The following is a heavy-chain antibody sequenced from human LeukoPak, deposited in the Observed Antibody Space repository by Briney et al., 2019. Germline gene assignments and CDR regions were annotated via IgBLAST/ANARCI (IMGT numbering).Heavy chain of an antibody. CDR2: INAGNGNT. V-gene: IGHV1-3*01. CDR3: ARVRYSGNYYFVSETFDY. CDR1: GYTFTSFA. Sequence: ASVKVSCKASGYTFTSFAMHWVRQAPGQRLEWMGWINAGNGNTKYSQKIQGRVTITRDTSASTAYMELSSLRSEDTAVYYCARVRYSGNYYFVSETFDYWGQGTLVTVSS. D-gene: IGHD1-26*01. J-gene: IGHJ4*02.